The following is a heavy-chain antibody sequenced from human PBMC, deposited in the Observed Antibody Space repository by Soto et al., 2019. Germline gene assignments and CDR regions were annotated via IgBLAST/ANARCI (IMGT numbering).Heavy chain of an antibody. D-gene: IGHD4-4*01. CDR3: ARDETYSNYGGDY. CDR2: IIPIFGTA. V-gene: IGHV1-69*06. Sequence: GASVKVSCKASGGTFSSYAISWVRQAPGQGLEWMGGIIPIFGTANYAQKFQGRVTITADKSTSTAYMELSSLRTEDTAVYYCARDETYSNYGGDYWGQGTLVTVSS. J-gene: IGHJ4*02. CDR1: GGTFSSYA.